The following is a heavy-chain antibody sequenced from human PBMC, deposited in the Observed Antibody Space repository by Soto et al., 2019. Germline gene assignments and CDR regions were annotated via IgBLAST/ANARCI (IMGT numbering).Heavy chain of an antibody. CDR1: GFTFSSYA. V-gene: IGHV3-23*01. J-gene: IGHJ4*02. D-gene: IGHD5-18*01. Sequence: GGSLRLSCAASGFTFSSYAMNWVRQAPGKGLQWVSAINDVGYSTYYADSVKGRFTISRDNSKNTLYLQMSSLRAEDTAIYFCAKVTSRESGYSYGKSDYWGQGTPVTVSS. CDR3: AKVTSRESGYSYGKSDY. CDR2: INDVGYST.